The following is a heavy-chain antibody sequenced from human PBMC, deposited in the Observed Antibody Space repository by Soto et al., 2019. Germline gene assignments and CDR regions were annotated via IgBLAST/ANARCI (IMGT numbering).Heavy chain of an antibody. V-gene: IGHV1-46*01. CDR2: INPSGGST. Sequence: QVQLVQSGAEVKKPGASVKVSCKASGYTFTSYYMHWVRQAPGQGLEWMGIINPSGGSTSYAQKFQGRXXMXRXKYTSTVYMELSSLRSEDTAVYYCARVGSSSWYSDYWGQGTLVTVSS. D-gene: IGHD6-13*01. CDR1: GYTFTSYY. CDR3: ARVGSSSWYSDY. J-gene: IGHJ4*02.